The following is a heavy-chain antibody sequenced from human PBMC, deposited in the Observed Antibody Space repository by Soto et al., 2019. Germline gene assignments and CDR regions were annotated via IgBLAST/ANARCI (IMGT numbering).Heavy chain of an antibody. V-gene: IGHV3-30-3*01. D-gene: IGHD3-22*01. J-gene: IGHJ6*02. Sequence: GGCLRLPCAASGFTFSSYAMHWVRQAPGKGLEWVAVISYDGSNKYYAVSVKGRFTISRDNSKNTLYLQMNSLRAEDTAVYYCARAAPYYYDSSGYYWDYYGMDVWGQGTTVTVSS. CDR2: ISYDGSNK. CDR3: ARAAPYYYDSSGYYWDYYGMDV. CDR1: GFTFSSYA.